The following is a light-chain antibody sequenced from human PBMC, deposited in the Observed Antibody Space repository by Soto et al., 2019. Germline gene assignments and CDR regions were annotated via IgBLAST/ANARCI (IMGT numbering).Light chain of an antibody. V-gene: IGKV1-5*03. CDR2: KAS. CDR3: QQYNSYSWT. J-gene: IGKJ1*01. Sequence: DIQMTQSPSTLPASVGDGVTITCRANQSISTWLAWYQQKPGKAPNLLIYKASSLESGVPSRFSGSGSGTEFTLTISSLQPDDFATYYCQQYNSYSWTFGQGTKV. CDR1: QSISTW.